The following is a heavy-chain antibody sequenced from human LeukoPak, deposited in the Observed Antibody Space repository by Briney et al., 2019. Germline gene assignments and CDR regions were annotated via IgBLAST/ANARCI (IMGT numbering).Heavy chain of an antibody. CDR1: DDTLSKYG. D-gene: IGHD6-19*01. CDR2: ISTYNGNT. CDR3: ARTQWLEDAFDF. V-gene: IGHV1-18*01. Sequence: ASVEVFCKASDDTLSKYGISWVRQAPGQGLEWMGWISTYNGNTHYAQKFQGRVTMTTDTSTNKAYLELRDLRSDETAVYYCARTQWLEDAFDFWGQGTVVSVSS. J-gene: IGHJ3*01.